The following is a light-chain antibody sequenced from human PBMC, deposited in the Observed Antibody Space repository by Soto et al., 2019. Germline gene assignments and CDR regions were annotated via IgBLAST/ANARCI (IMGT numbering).Light chain of an antibody. Sequence: QAVVTQPPSVSAAPGQTVTISCSGSSSNIGNNYVSWYQQLPGTAPKLLIYDNNKRPSGIPDRFSGSKSGTSATLGITGLQTGDEADYYCGTWDSSLSAVVFGGGTQLTVL. J-gene: IGLJ2*01. CDR1: SSNIGNNY. CDR3: GTWDSSLSAVV. CDR2: DNN. V-gene: IGLV1-51*01.